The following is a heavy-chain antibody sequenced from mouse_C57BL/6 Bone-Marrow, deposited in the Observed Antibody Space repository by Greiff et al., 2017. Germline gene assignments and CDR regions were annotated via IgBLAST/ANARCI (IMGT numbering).Heavy chain of an antibody. Sequence: QVQLQQSGAELVRPGSSVKLSCKASGYTFTSYWMHWVKQRPIQSLEWIGNIDPSDSETHYNQKFKDKATLTVDKSSSTAYMQLSSLTSEDSAVYYCAHSSGLAWFAYWGQGTLVTVSA. V-gene: IGHV1-52*01. J-gene: IGHJ3*01. CDR2: IDPSDSET. CDR1: GYTFTSYW. CDR3: AHSSGLAWFAY. D-gene: IGHD3-2*02.